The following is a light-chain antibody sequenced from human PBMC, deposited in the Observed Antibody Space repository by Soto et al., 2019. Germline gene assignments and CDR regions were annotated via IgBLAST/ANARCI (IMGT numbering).Light chain of an antibody. CDR2: GAS. Sequence: EIVLTQSPGTLSLSPGEGATLSCRASESVTSSYLAWYQQKPGQAPRLLIYGASSRATGIPDRFSGIGSETDFTLTISRLEPEDFAVYYYQQYGSSPPTYTFGQETKLEIK. V-gene: IGKV3-20*01. J-gene: IGKJ2*01. CDR1: ESVTSSY. CDR3: QQYGSSPPTYT.